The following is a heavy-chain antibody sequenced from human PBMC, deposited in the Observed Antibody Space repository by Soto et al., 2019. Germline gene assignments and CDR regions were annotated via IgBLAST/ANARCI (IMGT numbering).Heavy chain of an antibody. D-gene: IGHD5-12*01. V-gene: IGHV2-5*02. CDR1: GFSLSTRGVA. CDR2: IYWDEDK. CDR3: AHRPRGYAYYFDD. Sequence: KESGPTLVKPTQTLTLTCTFSGFSLSTRGVAVGWFRQPPGKALEWLALIYWDEDKWYSPSLKSRLAITDDTSKNQVVLTMTTMDPVDTATYYCAHRPRGYAYYFDDWGQGTLVTVSS. J-gene: IGHJ4*02.